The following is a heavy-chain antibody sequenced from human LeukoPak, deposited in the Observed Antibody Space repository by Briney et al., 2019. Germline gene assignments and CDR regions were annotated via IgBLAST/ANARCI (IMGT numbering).Heavy chain of an antibody. CDR3: AKGYNYDFGHNVGDYYYYMDV. J-gene: IGHJ6*03. CDR2: IRGSGGNT. Sequence: PGGSLRLSCAASEFTSSSFAITWVRQAPGKGLEWVSGIRGSGGNTYYADSVKGRFTISRDKSKNTVYLQMNSLRAEDTAVYYCAKGYNYDFGHNVGDYYYYMDVWGKGTTVTVSS. D-gene: IGHD3-22*01. CDR1: EFTSSSFA. V-gene: IGHV3-23*01.